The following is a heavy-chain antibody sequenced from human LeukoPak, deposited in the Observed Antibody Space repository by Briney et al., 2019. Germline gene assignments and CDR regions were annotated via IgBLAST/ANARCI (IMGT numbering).Heavy chain of an antibody. CDR1: GGSISSYY. CDR2: IYYSGTT. D-gene: IGHD6-13*01. J-gene: IGHJ4*02. Sequence: SETLSLTCTVSGGSISSYYWSWIRQPSGKGLEWIGYIYYSGTTNYNPSLKSRVTISVDTSKNQFSLKLSSVTAADTAVYYCARGVYIAAAQYAYWGQGTLVTVSS. CDR3: ARGVYIAAAQYAY. V-gene: IGHV4-59*01.